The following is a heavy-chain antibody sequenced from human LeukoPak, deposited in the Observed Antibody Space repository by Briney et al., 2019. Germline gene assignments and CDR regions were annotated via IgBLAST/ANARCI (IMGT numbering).Heavy chain of an antibody. CDR2: IRRTGGST. D-gene: IGHD3-22*01. J-gene: IGHJ4*02. CDR1: GFTFTSYA. Sequence: GGSLRLSCEASGFTFTSYAMSWVRQAPGKGLEWVSAIRRTGGSTYYADSVKGRFTISRDNSKNTLYLQMNSLRAEDTAVYYCANTDYYDTSALDYWGQGTLVTVSS. V-gene: IGHV3-23*01. CDR3: ANTDYYDTSALDY.